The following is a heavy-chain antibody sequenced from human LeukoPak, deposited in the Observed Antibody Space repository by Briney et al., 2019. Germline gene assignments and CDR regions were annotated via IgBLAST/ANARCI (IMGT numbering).Heavy chain of an antibody. CDR2: VHDSAGT. CDR3: ARPAKYSGSSRGGRGFDY. CDR1: GGSINKYY. V-gene: IGHV4-59*12. D-gene: IGHD1-26*01. Sequence: SETLSLTCTVSGGSINKYYWSWIRQSPGKGLEWLGYVHDSAGTIYNPSLKSRVTISVDTSKNQFSLKLSSVTAADTAVYYCARPAKYSGSSRGGRGFDYWGQGTLVTVSS. J-gene: IGHJ4*02.